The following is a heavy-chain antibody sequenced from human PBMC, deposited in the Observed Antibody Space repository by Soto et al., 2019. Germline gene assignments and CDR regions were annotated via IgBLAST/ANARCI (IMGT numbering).Heavy chain of an antibody. CDR3: ARDLTGDFRLDY. CDR1: GGSISSSNW. CDR2: IYHSGST. V-gene: IGHV4-4*02. J-gene: IGHJ4*02. D-gene: IGHD7-27*01. Sequence: SETLSLTCAVSGGSISSSNWRSWVRQPPGKGLEWIGEIYHSGSTNYNPSLKSRVTISVDKSKNQFSLKLSSVTAADTAVYYCARDLTGDFRLDYWGQGTLVTVS.